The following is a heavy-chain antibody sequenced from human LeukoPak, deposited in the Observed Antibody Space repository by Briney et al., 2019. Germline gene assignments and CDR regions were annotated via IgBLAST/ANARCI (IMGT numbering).Heavy chain of an antibody. CDR2: VHSSGYT. V-gene: IGHV4-59*01. CDR3: AGYGSGSYHKAFDY. D-gene: IGHD3-10*01. Sequence: SETLSLTCSVSVGAISSDYWAWIRQPRWKGLEWIAYVHSSGYTSYNPSLKSRVTISIDTSKNQFSLKLNSVTAADTAVYYCAGYGSGSYHKAFDYWGQGTLVTVSS. CDR1: VGAISSDY. J-gene: IGHJ4*02.